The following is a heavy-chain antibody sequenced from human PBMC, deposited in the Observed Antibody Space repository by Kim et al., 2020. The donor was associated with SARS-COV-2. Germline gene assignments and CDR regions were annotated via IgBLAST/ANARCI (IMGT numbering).Heavy chain of an antibody. V-gene: IGHV3-21*01. J-gene: IGHJ6*02. CDR2: ISSSSSYI. Sequence: GGSLRLSCAASGFTFSSYSMNWVRQAPGKGLEWVSSISSSSSYIYYADSVKGRFTISRDNAKNSLYLQMNSLRAEDTAVYYCARASLGSFEAGPYYYYGMDVWGQGTTVTVSS. CDR1: GFTFSSYS. D-gene: IGHD1-26*01. CDR3: ARASLGSFEAGPYYYYGMDV.